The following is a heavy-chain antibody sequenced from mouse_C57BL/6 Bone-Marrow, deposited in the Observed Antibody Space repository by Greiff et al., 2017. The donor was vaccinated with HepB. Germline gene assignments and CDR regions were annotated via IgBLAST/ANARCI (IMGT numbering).Heavy chain of an antibody. D-gene: IGHD2-1*01. CDR3: ARGLGNCGAD. CDR2: ISSGSSTI. Sequence: EVKLVESGGGLVKPGGSLKLSCAASGFTFSDYGMHWVRQAPEKGLEWVAYISSGSSTIYYADTVKGRFTISRDNAKNTLFLQMTSLRSEDTAMYYGARGLGNCGADWGQGNLVTVSA. V-gene: IGHV5-17*01. CDR1: GFTFSDYG. J-gene: IGHJ3*01.